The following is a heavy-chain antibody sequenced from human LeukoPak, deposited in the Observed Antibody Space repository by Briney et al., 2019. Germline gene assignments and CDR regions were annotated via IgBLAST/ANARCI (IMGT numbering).Heavy chain of an antibody. D-gene: IGHD3-22*01. J-gene: IGHJ5*02. Sequence: LVKPSETLSLTCTVSGGSISSYYWSWIRQPPGKGLEWIGYIYYSGSTNYNPSLKSRVTISVDTSKNQFSLKLSSVTAADTAVYYCATSITMTHWLDPWAREPWSPSPQ. CDR1: GGSISSYY. CDR2: IYYSGST. V-gene: IGHV4-59*08. CDR3: ATSITMTHWLDP.